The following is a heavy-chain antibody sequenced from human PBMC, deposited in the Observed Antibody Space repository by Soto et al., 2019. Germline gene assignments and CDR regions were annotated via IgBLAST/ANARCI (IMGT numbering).Heavy chain of an antibody. CDR1: GGSISSGDYY. CDR2: IYYSGST. V-gene: IGHV4-30-4*01. Sequence: SETLSLTCTVSGGSISSGDYYWSWIRQPPGKGLEWIGYIYYSGSTYYNPSLKSRVTISVDTSKNQFSLKLGSVTAADTAVYYCARGYYDFWSGYAPYNWFDPWGQGTLVTVSS. D-gene: IGHD3-3*01. CDR3: ARGYYDFWSGYAPYNWFDP. J-gene: IGHJ5*02.